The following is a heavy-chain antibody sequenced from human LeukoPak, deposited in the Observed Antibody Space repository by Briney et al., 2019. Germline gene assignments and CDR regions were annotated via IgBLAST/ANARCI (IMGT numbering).Heavy chain of an antibody. V-gene: IGHV3-21*01. D-gene: IGHD3-10*01. CDR2: ISSTGSYI. CDR1: GFSFRSYG. CDR3: ARDYYGSEGSEV. Sequence: GGSLRLPCAASGFSFRSYGMNWVRQAPGKGLEWVSSISSTGSYIYYADSVKGRFTISRDNAKNSLYLQMNSLRAEDTAVYYCARDYYGSEGSEVWGQGTLVTVSS. J-gene: IGHJ4*02.